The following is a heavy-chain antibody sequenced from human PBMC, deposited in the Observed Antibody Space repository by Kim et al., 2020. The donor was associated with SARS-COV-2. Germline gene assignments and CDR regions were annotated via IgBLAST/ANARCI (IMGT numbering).Heavy chain of an antibody. CDR1: GFTFSSYA. V-gene: IGHV3-23*01. J-gene: IGHJ4*02. CDR2: ISGSGGST. D-gene: IGHD2-15*01. Sequence: GGSLRLSCAASGFTFSSYAMSWVRQAPGKGLEWVSAISGSGGSTYYADSVKGRFTISRDNSKNTLYLQMNSLRAEDTAVYYCAKDRVGRYCSGGSCYTFDYWGQGTLVTVSS. CDR3: AKDRVGRYCSGGSCYTFDY.